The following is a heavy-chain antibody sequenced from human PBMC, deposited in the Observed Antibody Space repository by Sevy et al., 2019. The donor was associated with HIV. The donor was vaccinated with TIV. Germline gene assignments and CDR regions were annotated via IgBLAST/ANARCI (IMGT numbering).Heavy chain of an antibody. V-gene: IGHV3-11*04. J-gene: IGHJ6*02. D-gene: IGHD3-22*01. Sequence: GGCLRLSCAASGFTFSDYYMSWIRQAPGRGLEWVSYISSSGSTIYYADSVKGRLTISRDNAKNSLYLQMNSLRAEDTAVYYCARPYYYDSSGYYQARGRGYGMDVWGQGTTVTVSS. CDR3: ARPYYYDSSGYYQARGRGYGMDV. CDR1: GFTFSDYY. CDR2: ISSSGSTI.